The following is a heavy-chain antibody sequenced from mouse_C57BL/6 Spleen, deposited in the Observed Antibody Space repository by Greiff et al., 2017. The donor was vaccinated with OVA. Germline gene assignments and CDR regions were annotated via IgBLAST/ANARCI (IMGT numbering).Heavy chain of an antibody. D-gene: IGHD2-13*01. CDR1: GYSITSCYF. CDR2: ISYDGSN. J-gene: IGHJ2*01. CDR3: AIERNGDYVSSFDY. V-gene: IGHV3-6*01. Sequence: EVQLQESGPGLVKPSQSLSLTCSVTGYSITSCYFWNWIRQLPGNKLEWMGYISYDGSNNYNPTLKNRITITRDKSKNQFVLKLNSETTDDTAKYYCAIERNGDYVSSFDYWGQGTTLTVSS.